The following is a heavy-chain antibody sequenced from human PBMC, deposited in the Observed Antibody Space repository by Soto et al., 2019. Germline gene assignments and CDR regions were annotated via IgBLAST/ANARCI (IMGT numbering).Heavy chain of an antibody. CDR2: ISTSGGST. J-gene: IGHJ6*02. V-gene: IGHV3-23*01. CDR3: SLSDSYYGMDV. D-gene: IGHD4-4*01. CDR1: GFTFSSYA. Sequence: EVQLLESGGGLVQPGGSLRLSCAASGFTFSSYAMSWVRQAPGKGLEWVSSISTSGGSTYYADSVKGRFTISRDNSNNTLYLQMNSLRAEDTAVYYCSLSDSYYGMDVWGLGTTVTVSS.